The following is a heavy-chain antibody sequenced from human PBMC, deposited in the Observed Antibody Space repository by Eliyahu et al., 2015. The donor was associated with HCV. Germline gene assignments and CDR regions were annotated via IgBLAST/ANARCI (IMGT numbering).Heavy chain of an antibody. CDR2: ISGSGGST. D-gene: IGHD6-19*01. Sequence: EVQLLESGGGLVQPGGSLRXSCAASGFTFSSYXMSGVRQXPGKGLEWVSAISGSGGSTXYADSVKGRFTISRDNSKNTLYLQMNSLRAEDTAVYYCAKAPSSGWPGRYWGQGTLVTVSS. CDR1: GFTFSSYX. CDR3: AKAPSSGWPGRY. J-gene: IGHJ4*02. V-gene: IGHV3-23*01.